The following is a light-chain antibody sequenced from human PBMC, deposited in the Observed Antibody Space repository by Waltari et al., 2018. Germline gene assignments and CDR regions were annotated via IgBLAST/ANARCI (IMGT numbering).Light chain of an antibody. CDR2: DVS. V-gene: IGLV2-14*03. CDR3: SSYAGGNSLGI. J-gene: IGLJ2*01. CDR1: SSDFVAYKY. Sequence: QSALTQPASVSGSPGQSITISCTGTSSDFVAYKYLPWYQQHPGKAPRLILYDVSSRPSGVPNRFSGSKSGNTASLTISGLQADDDADYYCSSYAGGNSLGIFGAGTKLTVL.